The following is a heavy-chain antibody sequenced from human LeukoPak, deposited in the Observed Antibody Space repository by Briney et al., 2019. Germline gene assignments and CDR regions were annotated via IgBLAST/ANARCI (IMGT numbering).Heavy chain of an antibody. CDR3: ARNIAVAGRGDYMDV. Sequence: SETLPLTCTVSGGSLSSSSYYWGWIRQPPGKGLEWIGSIYYSGSTYYNPSLKSRVTISVDTSKNQFSLKLSSVTAADTAVYYCARNIAVAGRGDYMDVWGKGTTVTISS. D-gene: IGHD6-19*01. CDR2: IYYSGST. J-gene: IGHJ6*03. V-gene: IGHV4-39*07. CDR1: GGSLSSSSYY.